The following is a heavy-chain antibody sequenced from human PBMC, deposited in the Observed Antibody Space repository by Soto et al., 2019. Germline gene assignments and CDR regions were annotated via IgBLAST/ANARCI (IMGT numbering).Heavy chain of an antibody. CDR2: IYWDDDK. CDR3: VNKGLSLLGFGDPGSFVP. D-gene: IGHD3-10*01. CDR1: GFSLSTSGVS. Sequence: QITLKESGPTLVKPTQTLTLTCTFSGFSLSTSGVSVGWIRQPPVKALQWLALIYWDDDKRYSPSLKNSLTITKDTSKNRVVRTMTSMDPVHTGTYYCVNKGLSLLGFGDPGSFVPWCQGTLVSVSS. V-gene: IGHV2-5*02. J-gene: IGHJ5*02.